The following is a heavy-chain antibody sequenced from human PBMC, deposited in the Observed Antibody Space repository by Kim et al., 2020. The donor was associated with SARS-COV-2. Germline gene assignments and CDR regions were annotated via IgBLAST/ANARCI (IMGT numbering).Heavy chain of an antibody. D-gene: IGHD6-19*01. CDR2: INTNTGNP. CDR3: VNTNSGLAH. Sequence: ASVTVSCKASGYTFTSYAMNWVRQAPGQGLEWTGWINTNTGNPTYAQGFTGRFVFSLDTSVSTAYLQISSLKAEDTAVYYCVNTNSGLAHWGQGTLVTVS. CDR1: GYTFTSYA. V-gene: IGHV7-4-1*02. J-gene: IGHJ4*02.